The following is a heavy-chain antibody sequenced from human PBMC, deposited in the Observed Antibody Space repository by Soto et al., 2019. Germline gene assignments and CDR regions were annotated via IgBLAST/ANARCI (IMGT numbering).Heavy chain of an antibody. CDR3: ARLSSPYWYFDL. CDR2: IDPSDSYT. Sequence: PGESLKISCKVSGYYFINFWISWVRQMPGKGLDWMGRIDPSDSYTDYSPSFRGRVTISVDKSIGTAYLQWSTLEASDTATYYCARLSSPYWYFDLWGRGTLV. J-gene: IGHJ2*01. CDR1: GYYFINFW. V-gene: IGHV5-10-1*01.